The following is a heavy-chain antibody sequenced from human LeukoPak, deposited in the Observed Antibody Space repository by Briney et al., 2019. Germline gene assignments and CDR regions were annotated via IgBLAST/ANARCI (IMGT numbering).Heavy chain of an antibody. Sequence: PSETLSLTCAVYGGSFSGYYWSWIRQPPGKGLEWIGEINHSGSTNYNPSLKSRVTISVDTSKNQFSLKLSSVTAADTAVYYCARPCPYFDYWGQGTLVTVSS. CDR3: ARPCPYFDY. CDR2: INHSGST. V-gene: IGHV4-34*01. CDR1: GGSFSGYY. D-gene: IGHD2-2*01. J-gene: IGHJ4*02.